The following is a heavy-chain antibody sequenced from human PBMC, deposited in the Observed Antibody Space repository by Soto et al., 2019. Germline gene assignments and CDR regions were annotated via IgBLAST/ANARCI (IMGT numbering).Heavy chain of an antibody. CDR1: GGTFSSYA. Sequence: QVQLVQSGAEVTKPGSSMQVSCKASGGTFSSYAISWVRQAPGQGLEWMGGIIPIFGTANYAQKFQGRVTITEEESTSTAYMELSSLRYEDTAVYYCARIRAAAGSDYWGQGTLVTVSS. CDR3: ARIRAAAGSDY. CDR2: IIPIFGTA. V-gene: IGHV1-69*12. J-gene: IGHJ4*02. D-gene: IGHD6-13*01.